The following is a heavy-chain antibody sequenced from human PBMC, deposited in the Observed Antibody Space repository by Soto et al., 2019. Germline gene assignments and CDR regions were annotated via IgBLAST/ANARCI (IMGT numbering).Heavy chain of an antibody. CDR1: GGSISSYY. CDR3: ARHGRWHDLDI. Sequence: QVQLQESGPGLVKPSETLSLTCTVSGGSISSYYWSWIRPPPGKGLEWIGYIYYIGSTNYNPSLKRRVTISVDTSKNQFSLKLSSVTGADTAVYYCARHGRWHDLDIWGQGTMVTVSS. J-gene: IGHJ3*02. D-gene: IGHD1-1*01. CDR2: IYYIGST. V-gene: IGHV4-59*08.